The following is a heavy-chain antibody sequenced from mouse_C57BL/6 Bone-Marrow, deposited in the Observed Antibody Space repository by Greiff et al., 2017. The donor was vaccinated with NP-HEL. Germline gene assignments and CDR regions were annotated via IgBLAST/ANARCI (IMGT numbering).Heavy chain of an antibody. CDR3: ARSRGTGTGFAY. V-gene: IGHV1-64*01. Sequence: QVQLQQPGAELVKPGASVKLSCKASGYTFTSYWMHWVKQRPGQGLEWIGMIHPNSGSTNYNEKFKSKATLTVDKSSSTAYMQLSSLTSEDSAVYYCARSRGTGTGFAYWGQGTLVTVSA. CDR1: GYTFTSYW. J-gene: IGHJ3*01. CDR2: IHPNSGST. D-gene: IGHD4-1*01.